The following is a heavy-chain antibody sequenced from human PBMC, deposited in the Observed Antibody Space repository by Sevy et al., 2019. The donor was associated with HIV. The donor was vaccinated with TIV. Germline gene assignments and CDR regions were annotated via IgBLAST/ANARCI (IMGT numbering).Heavy chain of an antibody. CDR3: GVDCSGGSCYRLVDY. CDR2: ISYDGSNK. CDR1: GFTFSSYA. J-gene: IGHJ4*02. D-gene: IGHD2-15*01. Sequence: GGSLRLSCAASGFTFSSYAMHWVRQAPGKGLEWVAVISYDGSNKYYADSVKGRFTISRDNSKNTLYLQMNSLRAEDTAVYYCGVDCSGGSCYRLVDYWGQGTLVTVSS. V-gene: IGHV3-30-3*01.